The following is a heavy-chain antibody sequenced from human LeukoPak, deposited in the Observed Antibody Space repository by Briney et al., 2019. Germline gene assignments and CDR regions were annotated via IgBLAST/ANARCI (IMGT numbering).Heavy chain of an antibody. V-gene: IGHV5-51*01. J-gene: IGHJ6*03. CDR2: IYPGDSDT. CDR3: ARLEGTGPYSTEGYYYYMDV. D-gene: IGHD1/OR15-1a*01. Sequence: GESLKISCKGSGYSFTSYWIGWVRQMPGKGLEWMGIIYPGDSDTRYSPSFQGQVTISADKSISTAYLQWSSLKASDTAMYYCARLEGTGPYSTEGYYYYMDVWGKGTTVTVSS. CDR1: GYSFTSYW.